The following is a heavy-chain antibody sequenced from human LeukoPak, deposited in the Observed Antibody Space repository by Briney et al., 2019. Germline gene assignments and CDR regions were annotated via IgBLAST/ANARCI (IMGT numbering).Heavy chain of an antibody. D-gene: IGHD3-3*01. Sequence: GGSLRLSCAASGFTFSSYSMSWVRQAPGKGLEWVSSISSSSSYIYYADSVKGRFTISRDDAKNSLYLQMNSLRAEDTAVYYCARVALQSITIFGVVIDYWGQGTLVTVSS. J-gene: IGHJ4*02. CDR1: GFTFSSYS. V-gene: IGHV3-21*01. CDR2: ISSSSSYI. CDR3: ARVALQSITIFGVVIDY.